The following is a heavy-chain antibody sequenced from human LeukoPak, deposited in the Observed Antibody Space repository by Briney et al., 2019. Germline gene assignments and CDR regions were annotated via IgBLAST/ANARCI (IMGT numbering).Heavy chain of an antibody. V-gene: IGHV3-48*01. CDR1: GFTFSSYS. CDR3: ARDRTAGYMDV. J-gene: IGHJ6*03. Sequence: GGSLRLSCAASGFTFSSYSMNWVRQAPGKGLEWVSYISSSSSTIYYADSVKGRFTISRDNAKNSLYLQTNSLRAEDTAVYYCARDRTAGYMDVWGKGTTVTVSS. CDR2: ISSSSSTI.